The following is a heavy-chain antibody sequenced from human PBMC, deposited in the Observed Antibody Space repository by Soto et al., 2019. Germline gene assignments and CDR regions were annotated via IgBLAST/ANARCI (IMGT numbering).Heavy chain of an antibody. D-gene: IGHD6-19*01. V-gene: IGHV1-18*01. J-gene: IGHJ6*02. CDR2: ISPYNGNT. Sequence: ASVKLSCKASGYSFSSYGITWVRQAPGQGLEWLGWISPYNGNTNYAHKLQGRVTMTTDTSTSTAYMVLRSLRSDDTAVYYCARDHRYSSGWTEYYNYYYVMDVWGQVTTVTVSS. CDR3: ARDHRYSSGWTEYYNYYYVMDV. CDR1: GYSFSSYG.